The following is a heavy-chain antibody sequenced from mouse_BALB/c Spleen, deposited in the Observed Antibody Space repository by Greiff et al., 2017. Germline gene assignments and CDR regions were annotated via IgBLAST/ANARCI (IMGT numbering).Heavy chain of an antibody. Sequence: VKLQESGPELVKPGASVRISCKASGYTFTSYYIHWVKQRPGQGLEWIGWIYPGNVNTKYNEKFKGKATLTADKSSSTAYMQLSSLTSEDSAVYFCARYYYGSSYWYFDVWGAGTTVTVSS. CDR2: IYPGNVNT. D-gene: IGHD1-1*01. J-gene: IGHJ1*01. CDR3: ARYYYGSSYWYFDV. CDR1: GYTFTSYY. V-gene: IGHV1S56*01.